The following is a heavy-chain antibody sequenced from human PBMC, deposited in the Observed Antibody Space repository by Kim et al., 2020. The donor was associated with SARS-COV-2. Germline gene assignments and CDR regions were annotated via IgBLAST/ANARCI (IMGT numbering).Heavy chain of an antibody. J-gene: IGHJ5*02. V-gene: IGHV1-2*04. D-gene: IGHD5-12*01. Sequence: ASVKVSCKASGYTFTGYYMHWVRQAPGQGLEWMGWINPNSGGTNYAQKFQGWVTMTRDTSISTAYMELSRLRSDDTAVYYCARDRRGHFGYSGYGVTQNWFDPWGQGTLVTVSS. CDR2: INPNSGGT. CDR3: ARDRRGHFGYSGYGVTQNWFDP. CDR1: GYTFTGYY.